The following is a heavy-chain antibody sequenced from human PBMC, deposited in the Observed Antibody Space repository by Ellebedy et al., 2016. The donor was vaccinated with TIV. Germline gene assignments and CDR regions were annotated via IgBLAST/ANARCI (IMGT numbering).Heavy chain of an antibody. Sequence: AASVQVSCKTSGYTFGSFDIVWVRHATGQGLEWMGWMNPNSAKTGYAEKFRGRITMTRDTSIDTAYMELIRLRSEDTAVYYCARGKRTFLWSDYWGQGTLVTVSS. CDR3: ARGKRTFLWSDY. V-gene: IGHV1-8*01. CDR2: MNPNSAKT. CDR1: GYTFGSFD. D-gene: IGHD2-21*01. J-gene: IGHJ4*02.